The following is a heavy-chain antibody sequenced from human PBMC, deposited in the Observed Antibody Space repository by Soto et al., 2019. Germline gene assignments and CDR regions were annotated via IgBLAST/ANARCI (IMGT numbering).Heavy chain of an antibody. V-gene: IGHV3-30*18. Sequence: GSLRLSCAASGFTFRSYGMHWVRQAPGKGLEWVAVISYDGSNKYYADSVKGRFTISRDNSKNTLYLQMNSLRGEDTAVYYCAKDSYGMDVWGQGTTVTVSS. CDR1: GFTFRSYG. CDR3: AKDSYGMDV. J-gene: IGHJ6*02. CDR2: ISYDGSNK.